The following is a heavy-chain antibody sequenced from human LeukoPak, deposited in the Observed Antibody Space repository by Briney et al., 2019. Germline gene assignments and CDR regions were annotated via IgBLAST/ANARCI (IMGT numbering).Heavy chain of an antibody. D-gene: IGHD3-10*01. V-gene: IGHV3-64D*06. CDR1: GFTFSTYA. J-gene: IGHJ4*02. CDR3: VKDLPSGGGVDY. Sequence: GGSLRLSCSASGFTFSTYAMHWVRQAPGKGLEYVSAIIGKGGRTYYADSVKGRFTISRDNSKNTLYLQMSSLRAEDTAVYYCVKDLPSGGGVDYWGQGTLVTV. CDR2: IIGKGGRT.